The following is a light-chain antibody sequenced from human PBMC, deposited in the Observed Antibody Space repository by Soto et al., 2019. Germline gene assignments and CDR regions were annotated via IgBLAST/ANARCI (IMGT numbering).Light chain of an antibody. J-gene: IGKJ5*01. CDR3: QQRNYWQVT. V-gene: IGKV3D-20*02. CDR2: GAS. CDR1: QSVSSNY. Sequence: EIVLTQSPGTLSFSPGEIATLSSSASQSVSSNYLAWYQQKPGQAPRLLIYGASSRATGIPDRFSGSGSGTDFTLTISSLEPEDFAVYYCQQRNYWQVTFGQGTRLEIK.